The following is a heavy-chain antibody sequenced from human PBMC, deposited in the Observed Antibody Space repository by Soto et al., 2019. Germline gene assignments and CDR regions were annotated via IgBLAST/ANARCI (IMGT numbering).Heavy chain of an antibody. CDR2: IIPIFGTA. V-gene: IGHV1-69*13. J-gene: IGHJ6*02. Sequence: SVKVSCKASGGTFSSYAISWVRQAPGQGLEWMGGIIPIFGTANYAQKFQGRVTITADESTSTAYMELSSLRSEDTAVYYCARDERHYYGSGRYAFDYYYYGMDVWGQGTTVTVSS. D-gene: IGHD3-10*01. CDR1: GGTFSSYA. CDR3: ARDERHYYGSGRYAFDYYYYGMDV.